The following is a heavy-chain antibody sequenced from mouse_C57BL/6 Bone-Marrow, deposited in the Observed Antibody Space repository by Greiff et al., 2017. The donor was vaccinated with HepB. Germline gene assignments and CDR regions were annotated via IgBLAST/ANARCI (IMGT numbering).Heavy chain of an antibody. D-gene: IGHD1-1*01. Sequence: EVQGVESGGGLVKPGGSLTLSCAASGFTFSDYGMHWVRQAPEKGLEWVAYISSGSSTIYYADTVKGRFTISRANAKNTLFLQMTSLRSEDTAMYYCARDGLDYYGSVMDYWGQGASVTVSS. J-gene: IGHJ4*01. CDR2: ISSGSSTI. V-gene: IGHV5-17*01. CDR1: GFTFSDYG. CDR3: ARDGLDYYGSVMDY.